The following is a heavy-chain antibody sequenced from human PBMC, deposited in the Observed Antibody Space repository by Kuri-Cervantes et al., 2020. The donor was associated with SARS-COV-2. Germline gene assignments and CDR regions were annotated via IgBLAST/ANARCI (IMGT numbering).Heavy chain of an antibody. V-gene: IGHV3-21*05. Sequence: GGSLRLSCAASGFTFSSYAMHWVRQAPGKGLEWVSYISSSSSYTNYADSVKGRFTISRDNAKNSLYLQMNSLRAEDTAVYYCARGGVGITVDYWGQGTLVTVSS. CDR2: ISSSSSYT. D-gene: IGHD3-3*01. CDR1: GFTFSSYA. J-gene: IGHJ4*02. CDR3: ARGGVGITVDY.